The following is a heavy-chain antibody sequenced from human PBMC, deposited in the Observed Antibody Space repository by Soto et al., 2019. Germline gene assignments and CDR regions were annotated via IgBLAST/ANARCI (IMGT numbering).Heavy chain of an antibody. CDR3: ARAADSDAFDL. Sequence: SETLSLTCSGSGGSIRGYYWAWIRQPPEKGLDFIGHIHYSGRTNYNPSLRSRLSISVDAFNNQISLRLSSVTAADTALYYCARAADSDAFDLWGQGTKVT. CDR1: GGSIRGYY. V-gene: IGHV4-59*01. J-gene: IGHJ3*01. CDR2: IHYSGRT.